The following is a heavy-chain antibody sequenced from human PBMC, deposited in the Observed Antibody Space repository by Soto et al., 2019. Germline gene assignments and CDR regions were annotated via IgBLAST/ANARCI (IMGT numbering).Heavy chain of an antibody. CDR3: AKDQVGWQQLVTSPDY. CDR2: ISGSGGST. J-gene: IGHJ4*02. D-gene: IGHD6-13*01. CDR1: GFTFSSYA. Sequence: EVQLLESGGGLVQPGGSLRLSCAASGFTFSSYAMSWVRQAPGKGLEWVSAISGSGGSTYYADSVKGRFTISRDNSKNTLYLKMNSLRAEDTAVYYCAKDQVGWQQLVTSPDYWGQGTLVTVSS. V-gene: IGHV3-23*01.